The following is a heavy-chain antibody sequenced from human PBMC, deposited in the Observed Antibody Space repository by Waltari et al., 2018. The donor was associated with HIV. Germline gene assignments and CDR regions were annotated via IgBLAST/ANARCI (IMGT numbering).Heavy chain of an antibody. Sequence: EVHLVESGGGPVQPGGSLRLSCAASGFTFSPHSMNWVRQAPGKGLEWISYISSTSTTIFYADPVKGRFTISRDNAKNSLDLQMNNLRAEDTAVYYCARDITLTPGPDYWGQGTLVTVSS. V-gene: IGHV3-48*01. D-gene: IGHD3-16*01. J-gene: IGHJ4*02. CDR3: ARDITLTPGPDY. CDR2: ISSTSTTI. CDR1: GFTFSPHS.